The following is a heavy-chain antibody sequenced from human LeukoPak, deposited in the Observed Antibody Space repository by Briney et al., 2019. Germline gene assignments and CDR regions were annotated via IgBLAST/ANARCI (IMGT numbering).Heavy chain of an antibody. V-gene: IGHV1-2*02. D-gene: IGHD6-13*01. CDR2: MNPNTGVT. Sequence: GASVKVSCKASGYTFTDYYMHWVRQAPGQGLEWMGWMNPNTGVTNHAQQFQGRVTMTRDTSISTAYMELSRLRSDDTAVYYCVRDRGAEQQLSSWFDPWGQGTLVTVSS. CDR1: GYTFTDYY. CDR3: VRDRGAEQQLSSWFDP. J-gene: IGHJ5*02.